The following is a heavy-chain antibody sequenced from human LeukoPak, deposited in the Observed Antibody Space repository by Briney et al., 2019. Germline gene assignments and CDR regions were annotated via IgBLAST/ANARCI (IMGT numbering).Heavy chain of an antibody. CDR3: ARRSGSSSTPFDY. J-gene: IGHJ4*02. D-gene: IGHD1-26*01. CDR2: ISSSGSTI. Sequence: GGSLRLSCAASGSTFSDYYMSWIRQAPGKGLEWVSYISSSGSTIYYADSVKGRFTISRDNAKNSLYLQMNSLRAEDTAVYYCARRSGSSSTPFDYWGQGTLVTVSS. CDR1: GSTFSDYY. V-gene: IGHV3-11*01.